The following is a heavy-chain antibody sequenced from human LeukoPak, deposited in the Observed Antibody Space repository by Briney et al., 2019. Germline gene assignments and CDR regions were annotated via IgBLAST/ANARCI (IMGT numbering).Heavy chain of an antibody. CDR1: GFTLGGHD. V-gene: IGHV3-13*01. D-gene: IGHD5-18*01. J-gene: IGHJ4*02. Sequence: GGSLRLSCTASGFTLGGHDMHWVRQTTGDGLEWVAAVSAGHNEFYAGSVKGRLTITREDAKISMYLQMNSLRAGDTAVYYCVRKASGYHYTYFDYWGQGSLVTVSS. CDR2: VSAGHNE. CDR3: VRKASGYHYTYFDY.